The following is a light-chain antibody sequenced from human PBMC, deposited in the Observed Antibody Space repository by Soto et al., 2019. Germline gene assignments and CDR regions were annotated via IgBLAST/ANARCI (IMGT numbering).Light chain of an antibody. CDR3: SSYAGSSNA. V-gene: IGLV2-8*01. CDR2: EVN. CDR1: SSDVGGYNY. Sequence: SVLTQPPSASGSPGQSVAISCTGTSSDVGGYNYVAWYQQHPGKAPKLMIYEVNKRPSGVPDRFSGSKSGNTASLTVSGLQAEDEADYYCSSYAGSSNAFGTGTKVTVL. J-gene: IGLJ1*01.